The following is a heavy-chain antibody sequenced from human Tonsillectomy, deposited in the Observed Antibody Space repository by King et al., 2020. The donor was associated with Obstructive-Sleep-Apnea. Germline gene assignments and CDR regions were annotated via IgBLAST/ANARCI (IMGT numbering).Heavy chain of an antibody. D-gene: IGHD3-22*01. V-gene: IGHV5-51*01. CDR2: IYPGDSDT. CDR1: GYSFTSYW. J-gene: IGHJ2*01. CDR3: ARKDSSGYYSNWYFDL. Sequence: LVQSGAEVKKPGASLKISCKGSGYSFTSYWIGWVRQMPGKGLEWMGIIYPGDSDTRYSPSFQGQVTISADKSISTAYLQWSSLKASDTAMYYCARKDSSGYYSNWYFDLWGRGTLVTVSS.